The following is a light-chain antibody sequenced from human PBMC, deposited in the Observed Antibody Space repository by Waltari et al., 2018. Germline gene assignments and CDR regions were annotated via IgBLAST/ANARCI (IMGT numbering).Light chain of an antibody. J-gene: IGKJ4*01. V-gene: IGKV4-1*01. CDR3: QQYYTTLLT. CDR2: WAS. CDR1: QSVLYTSNNKNY. Sequence: DIVMTQSPDSLAVSLGERATINCRSSQSVLYTSNNKNYFAWSQQKPGQPPKLLISWASTRESGVPDRFSGSGSRTDFSLTISSLQAEDVAVYYCQQYYTTLLTFGGGTRVEIK.